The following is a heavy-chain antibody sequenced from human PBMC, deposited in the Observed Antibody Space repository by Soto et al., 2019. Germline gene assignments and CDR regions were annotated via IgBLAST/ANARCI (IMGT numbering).Heavy chain of an antibody. CDR2: IIPMLAIT. V-gene: IGHV1-69*02. CDR1: GGTFNVYT. D-gene: IGHD6-13*01. Sequence: QVQLVQSGAEVKKPGSSVKVSCKASGGTFNVYTIIWVRQAPRQGLEWMGRIIPMLAITNYAQRFQGRVTLTADTSTTTAYMELSSLTSEDTAVYYCALGSWSGETFDIWGQGTLVTVSS. CDR3: ALGSWSGETFDI. J-gene: IGHJ3*02.